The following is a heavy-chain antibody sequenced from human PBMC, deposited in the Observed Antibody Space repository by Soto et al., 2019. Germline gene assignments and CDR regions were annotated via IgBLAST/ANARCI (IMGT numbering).Heavy chain of an antibody. D-gene: IGHD3-3*01. V-gene: IGHV3-48*03. J-gene: IGHJ4*02. CDR3: ARAIEGFWSGYSFDY. CDR1: GFTFSTYE. Sequence: PGGSLRLSCAASGFTFSTYEMNWVRQAPGKGLEWVSYISSSGTTIDYADSVKGRFTISRDNAKNSVYLQMNSLRAGDTAVYYCARAIEGFWSGYSFDYWGQGTLVTVSS. CDR2: ISSSGTTI.